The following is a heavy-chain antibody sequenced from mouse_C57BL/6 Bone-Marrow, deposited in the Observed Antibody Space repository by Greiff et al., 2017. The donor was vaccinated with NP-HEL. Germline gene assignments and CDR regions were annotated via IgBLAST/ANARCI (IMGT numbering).Heavy chain of an antibody. Sequence: EVHLVESGGGLVKPGGSLKLSCAASGFTFSDYGMHWVRQAPEKGLEWVAYISSGSSTIYYADTVKGRFTISRDNAKNTLFLQMTSLRSEDTAMYYCARPIPAEAMDYWGQGTSVTVSS. J-gene: IGHJ4*01. CDR1: GFTFSDYG. V-gene: IGHV5-17*01. CDR2: ISSGSSTI. CDR3: ARPIPAEAMDY.